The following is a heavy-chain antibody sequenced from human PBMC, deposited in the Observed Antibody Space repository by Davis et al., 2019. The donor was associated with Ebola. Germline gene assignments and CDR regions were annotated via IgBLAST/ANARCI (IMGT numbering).Heavy chain of an antibody. CDR2: ISSGDGTT. D-gene: IGHD4/OR15-4a*01. Sequence: GESLKISCAVSGFTFSYYAMTWVRQAPGKGLEWVSGISSGDGTTYYADSFKGRFTISRDNSKNTLFLQMNSLRAGDTAVYYCAKAWGVITTSYYAMDVWGQGTTVTVSS. CDR1: GFTFSYYA. J-gene: IGHJ6*02. CDR3: AKAWGVITTSYYAMDV. V-gene: IGHV3-23*01.